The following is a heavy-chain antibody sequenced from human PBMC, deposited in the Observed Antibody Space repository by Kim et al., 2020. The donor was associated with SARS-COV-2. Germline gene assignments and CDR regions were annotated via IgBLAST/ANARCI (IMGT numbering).Heavy chain of an antibody. Sequence: GGSLRLSCAASGFTFTSYAMSWVRQAPGKGLEWVSAISSSGSSTYYADSVKGRFTISRDNSRNMVYLQMNGLRAEDTAVYFCAKDTASASYSPDYFDYWGQETLVTVSS. V-gene: IGHV3-23*01. CDR1: GFTFTSYA. CDR3: AKDTASASYSPDYFDY. J-gene: IGHJ4*02. CDR2: ISSSGSST. D-gene: IGHD3-10*01.